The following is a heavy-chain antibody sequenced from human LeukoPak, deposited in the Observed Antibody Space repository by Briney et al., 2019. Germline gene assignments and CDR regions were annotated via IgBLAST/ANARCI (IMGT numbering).Heavy chain of an antibody. CDR1: GYSFTSYW. J-gene: IGHJ3*02. V-gene: IGHV5-51*01. CDR3: ARLIPAAIPRSAFDI. CDR2: IYPGDSDT. D-gene: IGHD2-2*02. Sequence: GESLKISCKGSGYSFTSYWIGWVRQMPGKGLGWMGIIYPGDSDTRYSPSFQGQVTISADKSISTAYLQWSSLKASDTAMYYCARLIPAAIPRSAFDIWGQGTMVTVSS.